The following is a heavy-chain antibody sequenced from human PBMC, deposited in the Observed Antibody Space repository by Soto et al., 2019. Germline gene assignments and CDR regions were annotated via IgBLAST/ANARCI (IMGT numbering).Heavy chain of an antibody. CDR2: IVTTDSYT. D-gene: IGHD1-20*01. V-gene: IGHV5-10-1*01. CDR3: AITFPPSARSFLSWFDL. Sequence: RGEALKISCKPSGYSFTRKWIGVVRQMPGKGLEGVGRIVTTDSYTNYSPSFQGHVPISVAKSSSTGYVQWRSLKASAPAMHYCAITFPPSARSFLSWFDLWGQGTLVTVSS. CDR1: GYSFTRKW. J-gene: IGHJ5*02.